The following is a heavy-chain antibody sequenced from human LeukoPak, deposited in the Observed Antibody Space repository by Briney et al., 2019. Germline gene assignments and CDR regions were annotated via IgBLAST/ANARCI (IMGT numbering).Heavy chain of an antibody. D-gene: IGHD2-21*02. CDR1: GFTFSSYS. CDR3: ARELKPRRVHIVVVTAISLGY. Sequence: GGSLRLSCAASGFTFSSYSMNWVRQAPGKGLEWVSSISSSSSYIYYADSVKGRFTISRDNAKNSLYLQMNSVRAEDTAVYYCARELKPRRVHIVVVTAISLGYWGQGTLVTVSS. J-gene: IGHJ4*02. CDR2: ISSSSSYI. V-gene: IGHV3-21*01.